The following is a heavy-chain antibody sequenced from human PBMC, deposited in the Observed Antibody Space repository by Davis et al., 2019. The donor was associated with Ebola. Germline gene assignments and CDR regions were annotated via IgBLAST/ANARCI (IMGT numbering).Heavy chain of an antibody. J-gene: IGHJ4*02. V-gene: IGHV3-23*01. CDR1: GFTFSSYA. Sequence: GESLKISCAASGFTFSSYAMSWVRQAPGQGLEWVSAISGSGGSTYYADSVKGRFTISRDNSKNTLYLQMNSLRAEDTAVYYCAKDQDRGYLGLSDYWGQGTLVTVSS. D-gene: IGHD5-12*01. CDR3: AKDQDRGYLGLSDY. CDR2: ISGSGGST.